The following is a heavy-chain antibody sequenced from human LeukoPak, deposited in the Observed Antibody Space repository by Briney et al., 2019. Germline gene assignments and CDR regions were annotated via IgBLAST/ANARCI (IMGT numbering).Heavy chain of an antibody. CDR2: SYPCDSDT. J-gene: IGHJ5*02. Sequence: GESLKISCKCSGYSFTSNWIAWVLQMPGKGLEWRVISYPCDSDTRYSPSFQGQVIISIDKSISTAFLQLNTLNAADTAIYYCARLITFGGVPFEPWGQGHLVNVSS. V-gene: IGHV5-51*01. CDR1: GYSFTSNW. D-gene: IGHD3-16*01. CDR3: ARLITFGGVPFEP.